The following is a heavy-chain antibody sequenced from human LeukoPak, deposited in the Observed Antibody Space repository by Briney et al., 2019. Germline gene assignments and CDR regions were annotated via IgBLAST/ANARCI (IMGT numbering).Heavy chain of an antibody. J-gene: IGHJ4*02. CDR3: ASSIVVVPAAEYYFDY. Sequence: PSETLSLTCTVSGGSISSGGYYWSWIRQHPGKGLEWIGYIYYSGSTYYNTSLKSRVTISVDTSKNQFSLKLSSVTAADTAVYYCASSIVVVPAAEYYFDYWGQGTLVTVSS. CDR2: IYYSGST. CDR1: GGSISSGGYY. V-gene: IGHV4-31*03. D-gene: IGHD2-2*01.